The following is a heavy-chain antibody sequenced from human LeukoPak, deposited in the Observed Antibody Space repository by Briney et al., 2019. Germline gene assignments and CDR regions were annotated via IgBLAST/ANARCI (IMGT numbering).Heavy chain of an antibody. CDR1: GGSISSGGYY. CDR3: ARGQPAITGTTSRGDWFDP. J-gene: IGHJ5*02. CDR2: IYYSGST. D-gene: IGHD1-7*01. V-gene: IGHV4-31*03. Sequence: PSQTLSLTCTVSGGSISSGGYYWSWIRQHPGKGLEWIGYIYYSGSTYYNPSLKSRVTISVDTSKNQFSLKLSSVTAADTAVYYCARGQPAITGTTSRGDWFDPWGQGTLVTVSS.